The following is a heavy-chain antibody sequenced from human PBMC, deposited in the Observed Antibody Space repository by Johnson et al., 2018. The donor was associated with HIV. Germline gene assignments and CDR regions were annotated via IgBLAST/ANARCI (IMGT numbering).Heavy chain of an antibody. CDR2: VYSGGNT. CDR1: GFTFSSYW. CDR3: ARDLVDAVIVVFGAFDI. J-gene: IGHJ3*02. V-gene: IGHV3-66*01. Sequence: VQLVESGGGLVQPGGSLRLSCAASGFTFSSYWMSWVRQAPGKGLEWVSIVYSGGNTYYTDSVKGRFTISRDNSKNTLYLQMNSLRAEDTAVYYCARDLVDAVIVVFGAFDIWGQGTMVTVSS. D-gene: IGHD3-22*01.